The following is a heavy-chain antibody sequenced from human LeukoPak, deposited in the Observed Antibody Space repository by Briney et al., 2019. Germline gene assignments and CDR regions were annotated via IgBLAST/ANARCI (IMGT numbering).Heavy chain of an antibody. Sequence: SETLSLTCAVYGGSFSGYYWSWIRQPPGKGLEWIGEINHSGSTIYNPSLKSRVTISVDTSKNQFSLKLSSVTAADTAVYYCARARGRAWFDPWGQGTLVTVSS. D-gene: IGHD1-26*01. CDR1: GGSFSGYY. J-gene: IGHJ5*02. CDR2: INHSGST. V-gene: IGHV4-34*01. CDR3: ARARGRAWFDP.